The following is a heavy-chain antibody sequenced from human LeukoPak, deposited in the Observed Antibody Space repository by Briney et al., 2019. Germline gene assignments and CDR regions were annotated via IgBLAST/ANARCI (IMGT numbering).Heavy chain of an antibody. Sequence: SVKVSCKASGYTFTNYGISWVRQAPGQGLEWMGGIIPIFGTANYAQKFQGRVTITTDESTSTAYMELSSLRSEDTAVYYCARVPLWFGELSGFDYWGQGTLVTVSS. D-gene: IGHD3-10*01. CDR3: ARVPLWFGELSGFDY. V-gene: IGHV1-69*05. CDR1: GYTFTNYG. CDR2: IIPIFGTA. J-gene: IGHJ4*02.